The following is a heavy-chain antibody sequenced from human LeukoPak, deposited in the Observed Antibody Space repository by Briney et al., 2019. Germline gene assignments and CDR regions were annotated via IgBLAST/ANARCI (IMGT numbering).Heavy chain of an antibody. Sequence: GGSLRLSCAASGFTFSSYWMSWVRQAPGKGLEWVASIKQDGSEKYYVDSVKGRFTISRDNAKNSLYLQMNSLRAEDTAVYYCARAKIPIQLWSLFDYWGQGTLVTVSS. CDR2: IKQDGSEK. V-gene: IGHV3-7*01. CDR1: GFTFSSYW. D-gene: IGHD5-18*01. J-gene: IGHJ4*02. CDR3: ARAKIPIQLWSLFDY.